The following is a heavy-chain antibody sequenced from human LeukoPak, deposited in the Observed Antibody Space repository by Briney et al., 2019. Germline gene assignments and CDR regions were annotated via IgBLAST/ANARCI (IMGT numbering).Heavy chain of an antibody. J-gene: IGHJ6*03. Sequence: SETLSLTCTASGGSISSGSYYWSWIRQPAGKGLEWIGRIYTSGSTNYNPSLKSRVTISVDTSKNQFSLKLCSVTAADTAVYYCARDGAHKNHYYSYYYMDVWGKGTTVTVSS. D-gene: IGHD3-16*01. CDR3: ARDGAHKNHYYSYYYMDV. CDR1: GGSISSGSYY. CDR2: IYTSGST. V-gene: IGHV4-61*02.